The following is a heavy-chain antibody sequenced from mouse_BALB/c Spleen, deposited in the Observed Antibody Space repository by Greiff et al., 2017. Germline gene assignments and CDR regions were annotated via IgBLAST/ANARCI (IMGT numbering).Heavy chain of an antibody. CDR3: ARKDYYGNYEFAY. V-gene: IGHV1-80*01. J-gene: IGHJ3*01. CDR2: IYPGDGDT. Sequence: QVQLQQSGAELVRPGSSVKISCKASGYAFSSYWMNWVKQRPGQGLEWIGQIYPGDGDTNYNGKFKGKATLTADKSSSTAYMQLSSLTSEDSAVYFCARKDYYGNYEFAYWGQGTLVTVSA. CDR1: GYAFSSYW. D-gene: IGHD2-1*01.